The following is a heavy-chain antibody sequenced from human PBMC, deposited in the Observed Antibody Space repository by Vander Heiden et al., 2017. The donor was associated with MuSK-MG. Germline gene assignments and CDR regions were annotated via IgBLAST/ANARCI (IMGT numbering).Heavy chain of an antibody. CDR3: AKDLGVTVTTEFDY. CDR1: GFPFSSDA. Sequence: EVQLLESGGGLVQPGGSLRLSCAASGFPFSSDAMSWVRQAPGKGLEWVSAISGSGGSTYYADSVKGRFTISRDNSKNTLYLQMNSLRAEDTAVYYCAKDLGVTVTTEFDYWGQGTLVTVSS. CDR2: ISGSGGST. D-gene: IGHD4-17*01. J-gene: IGHJ4*02. V-gene: IGHV3-23*01.